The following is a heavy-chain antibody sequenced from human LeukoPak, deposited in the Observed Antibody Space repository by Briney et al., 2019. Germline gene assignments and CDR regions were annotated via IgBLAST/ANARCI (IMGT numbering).Heavy chain of an antibody. Sequence: GGSLRLSCAASGFTFSSYGMHWVRQAPGKGLEWVAFIRYDGSNKYYADSVKGRFTISRDNSKNTLYLQMNSLRAEDTAVYYCAKDRRMITFGGVIAFDYWGQGTLVTVSS. CDR1: GFTFSSYG. CDR3: AKDRRMITFGGVIAFDY. D-gene: IGHD3-16*02. V-gene: IGHV3-30*02. CDR2: IRYDGSNK. J-gene: IGHJ4*02.